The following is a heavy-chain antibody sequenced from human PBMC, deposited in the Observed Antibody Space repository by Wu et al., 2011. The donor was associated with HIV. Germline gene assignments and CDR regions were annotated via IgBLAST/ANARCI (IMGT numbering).Heavy chain of an antibody. CDR1: GYTFTSYA. V-gene: IGHV1-18*01. CDR3: ATPLPFGAADLAYYYGMDV. D-gene: IGHD3-3*01. J-gene: IGHJ6*02. Sequence: QVHLVQSGAEVKKPGASVKVSCKASGYTFTSYAINWVRQAPGQGLEWMGWISVYNGNTNYAQKLQGRVTMTTDTSSSTAYMELRSLTSDDTAVYYCATPLPFGAADLAYYYGMDVWGQGTTVTVSS. CDR2: ISVYNGNT.